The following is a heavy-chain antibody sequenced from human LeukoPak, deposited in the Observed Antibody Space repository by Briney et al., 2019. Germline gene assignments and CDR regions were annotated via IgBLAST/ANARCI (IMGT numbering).Heavy chain of an antibody. CDR3: ATVGAVAGNYYFDY. CDR2: INHSGST. V-gene: IGHV4-34*01. D-gene: IGHD6-19*01. CDR1: GGSFSGYY. J-gene: IGHJ4*02. Sequence: SETLSLTCAVYGGSFSGYYWSWIRQPPGKGLEWIGEINHSGSTNYNPSLKSRVTISVDTSKNQFSLKLSSVTAADTAVYYCATVGAVAGNYYFDYWGQGTLVTVSS.